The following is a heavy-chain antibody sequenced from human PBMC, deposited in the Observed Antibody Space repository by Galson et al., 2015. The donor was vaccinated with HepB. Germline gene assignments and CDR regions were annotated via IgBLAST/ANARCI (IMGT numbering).Heavy chain of an antibody. CDR3: AKDGDYYDSSGYYYYYFMDV. Sequence: SLRLSCAASGFTFSRYAMTWVRQAPGKGLEWVSLISGSGGSTYYADSVKGRFTISRDNSKNTLYLQMNSLRAEDTAVYYCAKDGDYYDSSGYYYYYFMDVWGQGTTVTVSS. J-gene: IGHJ6*02. CDR1: GFTFSRYA. CDR2: ISGSGGST. V-gene: IGHV3-23*01. D-gene: IGHD3-22*01.